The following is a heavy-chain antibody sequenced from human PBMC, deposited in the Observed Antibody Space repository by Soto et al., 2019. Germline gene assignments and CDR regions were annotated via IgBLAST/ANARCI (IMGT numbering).Heavy chain of an antibody. CDR2: IYPGDSDT. V-gene: IGHV5-51*01. CDR1: GYSFTSYW. Sequence: PGESLKISCKGSGYSFTSYWIGWVRQMPGKGLEWMGIIYPGDSDTRYSPSFQGQVTISADKSISTAYLQWSSLKASDTAMYYCARLDRQKRNYPLHYYYYYYMDVWGKRTTVTVSS. D-gene: IGHD4-4*01. CDR3: ARLDRQKRNYPLHYYYYYYMDV. J-gene: IGHJ6*03.